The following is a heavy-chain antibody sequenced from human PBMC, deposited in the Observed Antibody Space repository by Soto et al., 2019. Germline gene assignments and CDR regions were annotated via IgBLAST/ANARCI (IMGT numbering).Heavy chain of an antibody. CDR3: ANDRGFDSSGIDY. D-gene: IGHD3-22*01. V-gene: IGHV3-23*01. J-gene: IGHJ4*02. CDR1: GFSFSDSA. Sequence: GGSLRLSCAASGFSFSDSAMSWVRQPPGRGLDGVSTISGSGGATYYADSVRGRFSISRDNSKKTVYLQMDSLRAEDTAIYYCANDRGFDSSGIDYWGQGTLVTVS. CDR2: ISGSGGAT.